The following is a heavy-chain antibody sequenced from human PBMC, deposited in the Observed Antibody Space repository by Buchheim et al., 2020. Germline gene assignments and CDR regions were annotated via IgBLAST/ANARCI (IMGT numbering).Heavy chain of an antibody. D-gene: IGHD1-26*01. V-gene: IGHV1-69*04. CDR3: ASEGVLWELKRGSACDI. Sequence: QVQLVQSGAEVKKPGSSVKVSCKASGGTFSSYAISWVRQAPGQGVEWMGRIIPILGIANYAQKFQGRVTITADKSTSHAYMELSSLRSEDTAVYYCASEGVLWELKRGSACDIWGQGT. CDR1: GGTFSSYA. CDR2: IIPILGIA. J-gene: IGHJ3*02.